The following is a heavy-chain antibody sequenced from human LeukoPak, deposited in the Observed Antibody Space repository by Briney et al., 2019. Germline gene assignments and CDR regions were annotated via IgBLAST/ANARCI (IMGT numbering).Heavy chain of an antibody. CDR3: ARFTVDTAMLYYFDY. J-gene: IGHJ4*02. CDR1: GGSISSGGYY. Sequence: SETLSLTCTVSGGSISSGGYYWSWIRQHPGKGLEWFGYIYYSGSTSYNPSLKSRVTISVDTSKNQFSLKLSSVTAADTAVYYCARFTVDTAMLYYFDYWGQGTLVTVSS. V-gene: IGHV4-31*03. CDR2: IYYSGST. D-gene: IGHD5-18*01.